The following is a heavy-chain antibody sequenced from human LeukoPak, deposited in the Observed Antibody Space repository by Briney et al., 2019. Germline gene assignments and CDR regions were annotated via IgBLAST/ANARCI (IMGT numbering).Heavy chain of an antibody. Sequence: RASVKVSCKASGGTFSSYAISWVRQAPGQGLEWMGGIIPIFGTANYAQKFQGRVTITADESTSTAYMELGSLRSEDTAVYYCARIPVAGKSYAYWGQGTLVTVSS. J-gene: IGHJ4*02. CDR2: IIPIFGTA. D-gene: IGHD6-19*01. CDR1: GGTFSSYA. V-gene: IGHV1-69*01. CDR3: ARIPVAGKSYAY.